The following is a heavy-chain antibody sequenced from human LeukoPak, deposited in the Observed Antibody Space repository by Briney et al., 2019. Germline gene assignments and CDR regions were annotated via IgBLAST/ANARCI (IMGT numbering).Heavy chain of an antibody. CDR2: IIPIFGTA. CDR3: ARDFSLFGQVSFGYMDV. D-gene: IGHD3-10*02. J-gene: IGHJ6*03. Sequence: ASVKVSCKASGGTFRSYAISWVRQAPGQGLEWMGGIIPIFGTANYAQKFQGRVTITADKSTSTAYMELSSLRSEDTAVYYCARDFSLFGQVSFGYMDVWGKGTTVTVSS. CDR1: GGTFRSYA. V-gene: IGHV1-69*06.